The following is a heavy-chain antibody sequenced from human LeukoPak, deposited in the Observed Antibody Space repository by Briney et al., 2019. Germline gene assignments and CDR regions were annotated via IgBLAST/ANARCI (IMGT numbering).Heavy chain of an antibody. CDR2: IKQDGSEK. V-gene: IGHV3-7*01. CDR1: GFTFSSYW. Sequence: GGSLRLSCAASGFTFSSYWMSWVRQAPGKGLEWVANIKQDGSEKYYADSVKGRFTISRDNSKNTLYLQMNSLRAEDTAVYYCAKDSATFKSYYFDYWGQGTLVTVSS. J-gene: IGHJ4*02. D-gene: IGHD2/OR15-2a*01. CDR3: AKDSATFKSYYFDY.